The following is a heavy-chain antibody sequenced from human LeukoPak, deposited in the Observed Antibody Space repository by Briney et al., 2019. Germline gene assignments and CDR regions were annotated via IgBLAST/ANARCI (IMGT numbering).Heavy chain of an antibody. Sequence: ASVKVSCKASGYTFTGYYMHWVRQAPGKGLEWMGGFDPEDGETIYAQKFQGRVTMTEDTSTDTAYMELSSLRSEDTAVYYCATVGEYSSSSPSDYWGQGTLVTVSS. CDR3: ATVGEYSSSSPSDY. J-gene: IGHJ4*02. D-gene: IGHD6-6*01. CDR2: FDPEDGET. V-gene: IGHV1-24*01. CDR1: GYTFTGYY.